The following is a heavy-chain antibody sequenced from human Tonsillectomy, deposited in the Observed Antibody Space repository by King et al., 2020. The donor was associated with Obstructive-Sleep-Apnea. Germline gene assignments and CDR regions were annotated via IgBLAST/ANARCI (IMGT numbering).Heavy chain of an antibody. CDR3: AVRYFDWSSQTYADMDV. CDR2: IYYSGST. Sequence: QLQESGPGLVKPSETLSLTCSVSGGSVTSSSYYWGWIRQPPGKGLEYIGSIYYSGSTYFNPSLKSRITLSVDTSKNQFSLKLSSVTTADTAVYYCAVRYFDWSSQTYADMDVWGQGTTVTVSS. V-gene: IGHV4-39*01. CDR1: GGSVTSSSYY. J-gene: IGHJ6*02. D-gene: IGHD3-9*01.